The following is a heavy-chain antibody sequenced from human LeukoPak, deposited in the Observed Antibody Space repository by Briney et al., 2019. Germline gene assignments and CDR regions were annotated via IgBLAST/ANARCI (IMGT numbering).Heavy chain of an antibody. Sequence: PSETLSLTCTVSGGSISSSSYYWGWIRQPPGKGLEWIGSIYYSGSTYYNPSLKSRVTISVDTSKNQFSLKLSSATAADTAVYYCARLGHYDFWSGYYRPMPEYYFDYWGQGTLVTVSS. D-gene: IGHD3-3*01. V-gene: IGHV4-39*01. CDR2: IYYSGST. J-gene: IGHJ4*02. CDR1: GGSISSSSYY. CDR3: ARLGHYDFWSGYYRPMPEYYFDY.